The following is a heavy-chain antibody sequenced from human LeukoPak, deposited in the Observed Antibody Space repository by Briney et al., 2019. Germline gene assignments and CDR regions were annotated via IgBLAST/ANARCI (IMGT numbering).Heavy chain of an antibody. CDR1: GFTVSSNY. CDR3: ARVSGSGRFDS. J-gene: IGHJ4*02. CDR2: IYSGGST. D-gene: IGHD6-19*01. V-gene: IGHV3-66*01. Sequence: GGSLRLSCAASGFTVSSNYMSWVRQAPGKGLEWVSVIYSGGSTYYADSVKGRFTISRDDAKNSLFLQMNSLRAEDTAVYYCARVSGSGRFDSWGQETLVTVSS.